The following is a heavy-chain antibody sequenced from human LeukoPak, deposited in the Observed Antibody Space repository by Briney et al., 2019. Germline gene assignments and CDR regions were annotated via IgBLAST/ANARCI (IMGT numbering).Heavy chain of an antibody. J-gene: IGHJ4*02. D-gene: IGHD2-21*02. Sequence: GGSLRLSCAASGFTFSSYAMGWVRQAPGKGLEWVSLISGSGGSTYYADSVKGRFTVSRDNSKNTEYLQMDSLRAEDTAIYYCAKAVDDYFFDYWGQGTLVTVSS. V-gene: IGHV3-23*01. CDR1: GFTFSSYA. CDR3: AKAVDDYFFDY. CDR2: ISGSGGST.